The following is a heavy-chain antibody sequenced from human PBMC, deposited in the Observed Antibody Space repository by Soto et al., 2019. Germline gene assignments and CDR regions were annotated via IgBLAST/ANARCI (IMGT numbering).Heavy chain of an antibody. CDR2: IYYSGST. V-gene: IGHV4-61*05. CDR1: GDSISNSNYY. CDR3: ARVWGGAFDF. J-gene: IGHJ3*01. D-gene: IGHD3-10*01. Sequence: PSETLSLTCTVSGDSISNSNYYWGWIRQPPGKGLEWIGYIYYSGSTYYNPSLKSRVTISVDTSKNQFSLKLSSVTAADTAVYYCARVWGGAFDFWGQGTMVTVSS.